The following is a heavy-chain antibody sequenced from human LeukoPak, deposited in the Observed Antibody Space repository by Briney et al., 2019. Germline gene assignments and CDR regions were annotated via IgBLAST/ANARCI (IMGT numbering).Heavy chain of an antibody. V-gene: IGHV4-39*07. CDR1: GGSVSNSHYY. J-gene: IGHJ4*02. Sequence: PSETLSLTCTVSGGSVSNSHYYWSWIRQPPGKGLEWIGNIFYTGSTHYSPSLKSRVTISVDTSMTQFSLRLSSVTAADTAVYYCARAKWSYRSYFDYWGQGALVTVSS. CDR3: ARAKWSYRSYFDY. CDR2: IFYTGST. D-gene: IGHD1-26*01.